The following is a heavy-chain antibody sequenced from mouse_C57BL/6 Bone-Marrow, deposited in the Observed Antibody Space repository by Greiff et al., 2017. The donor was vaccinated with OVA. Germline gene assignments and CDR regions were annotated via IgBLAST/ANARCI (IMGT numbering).Heavy chain of an antibody. CDR2: IDPETGGT. Sequence: VKLVESGAELVRPGASVTLSCKASGYTFTDYEMHWVKQTPVHGLEWIGAIDPETGGTAYNQKFKGKAILTADKSSSTAYMELRSLTSEDSAVYYCTRWGWLLLDYWGQGTTLTVSS. D-gene: IGHD2-3*01. CDR3: TRWGWLLLDY. V-gene: IGHV1-15*01. CDR1: GYTFTDYE. J-gene: IGHJ2*01.